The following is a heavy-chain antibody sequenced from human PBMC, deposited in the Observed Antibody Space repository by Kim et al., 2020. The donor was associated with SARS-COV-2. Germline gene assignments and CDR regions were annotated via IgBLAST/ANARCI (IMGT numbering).Heavy chain of an antibody. CDR3: ARDTCSGGSCEPLDY. J-gene: IGHJ4*02. D-gene: IGHD2-15*01. CDR1: GYTFTSYG. Sequence: ASVKVSCKASGYTFTSYGISWVRQAPGQGLEWMGWISAYNGNTNYAQKLQGRVTMTTDTSTSTAYMELRSLRSDDTAVYYCARDTCSGGSCEPLDYWGQGTLVTVSS. CDR2: ISAYNGNT. V-gene: IGHV1-18*01.